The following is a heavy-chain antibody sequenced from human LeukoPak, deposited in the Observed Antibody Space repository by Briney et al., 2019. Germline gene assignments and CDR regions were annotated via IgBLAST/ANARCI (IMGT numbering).Heavy chain of an antibody. CDR3: ARVLGESPRWFDP. CDR2: INGDGSST. V-gene: IGHV3-74*01. CDR1: GFTFSSYW. J-gene: IGHJ5*02. D-gene: IGHD5-24*01. Sequence: QPGGSLRLSCAASGFTFSSYWMHWVRQAPGKGLVWVSRINGDGSSTSYADSVQGRFTVSRDNAKNTLFLHMNSLRAEDTAVYFCARVLGESPRWFDPWGQGTLVTVSS.